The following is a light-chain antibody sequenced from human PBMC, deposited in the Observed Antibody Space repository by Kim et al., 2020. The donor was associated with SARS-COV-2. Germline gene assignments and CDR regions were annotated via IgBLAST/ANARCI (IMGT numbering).Light chain of an antibody. CDR3: QQLNNYPLT. CDR2: GAS. Sequence: IQLTQSPSFLSASVGDRVTITCRASQGVSTFLAWYQQKSGIPPKLLIYGASTLQSGVPSRFSASGSGTQFSLTISSLQPEDFATYYCQQLNNYPLTFGGGTKVDIK. CDR1: QGVSTF. J-gene: IGKJ4*01. V-gene: IGKV1-9*01.